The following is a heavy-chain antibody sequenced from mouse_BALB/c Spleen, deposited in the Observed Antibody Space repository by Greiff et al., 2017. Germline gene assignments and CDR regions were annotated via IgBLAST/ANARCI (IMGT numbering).Heavy chain of an antibody. Sequence: VQLQQSGAELVKPGASVRISCKASGYTFTSYYIHWVKQRPGQGLEWIGWIYPGNVNTKYNEKFKGKATLTADKSSSTAYMQLSSLTSEDSAVYFCARGGLPYYYAMDYWGQGTSVTVSS. CDR2: IYPGNVNT. CDR1: GYTFTSYY. J-gene: IGHJ4*01. D-gene: IGHD2-4*01. V-gene: IGHV1S56*01. CDR3: ARGGLPYYYAMDY.